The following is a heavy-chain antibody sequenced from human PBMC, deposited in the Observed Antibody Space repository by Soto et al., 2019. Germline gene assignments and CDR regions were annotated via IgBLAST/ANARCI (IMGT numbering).Heavy chain of an antibody. J-gene: IGHJ4*02. V-gene: IGHV1-8*01. Sequence: QGQLVQSGPEVKKPGASVKVSCKASGYTFSTYDFNWVRQAPGQGREWMGWLNPKSGMTGSAQKFQGRVTMTRDSSISTVYMELSSLRSEDTAVYYCARVAGSPGYWGQGTLVTVSS. D-gene: IGHD1-26*01. CDR2: LNPKSGMT. CDR1: GYTFSTYD. CDR3: ARVAGSPGY.